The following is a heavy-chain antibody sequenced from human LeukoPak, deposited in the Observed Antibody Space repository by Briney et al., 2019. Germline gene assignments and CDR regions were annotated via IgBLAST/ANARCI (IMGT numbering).Heavy chain of an antibody. J-gene: IGHJ4*02. V-gene: IGHV4-39*07. D-gene: IGHD2-2*01. Sequence: SSETLSLTCTVSGGSISSGGYYWSWIRQPPGKGLEWIGEIYHSGSTNYNPSLKSRVTISVDKSKNQFSLKLSSVTAADTAVYYCARVGGIVVVPASDWGQGTLVTVSS. CDR3: ARVGGIVVVPASD. CDR2: IYHSGST. CDR1: GGSISSGGYY.